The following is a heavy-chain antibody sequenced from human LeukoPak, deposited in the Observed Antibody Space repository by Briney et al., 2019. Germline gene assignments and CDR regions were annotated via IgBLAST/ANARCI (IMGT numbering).Heavy chain of an antibody. CDR2: INHSGST. J-gene: IGHJ4*02. D-gene: IGHD3-9*01. CDR1: GGSFSGYY. Sequence: SETLSLTCAVYGGSFSGYYWSWIRQPPGKGLEWIGEINHSGSTSYNPSLKSRVTISVDTSKNQFSLKLSSVTAADTAVYYCARTGLLRYFDWITINYFGYWGQGTLVTVSS. V-gene: IGHV4-34*01. CDR3: ARTGLLRYFDWITINYFGY.